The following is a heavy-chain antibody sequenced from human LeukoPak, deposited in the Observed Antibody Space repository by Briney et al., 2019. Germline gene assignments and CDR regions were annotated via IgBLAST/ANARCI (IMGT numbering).Heavy chain of an antibody. J-gene: IGHJ6*02. D-gene: IGHD4-11*01. Sequence: ASVKVSCKASGGTFSSYAISWVRQAPGQGLEWMGGIIPIFGTVNYAQKFQGRVTITADESTSTAYMELSSLRSEDTAVYYCARWISDYSNYYYYGMDVWGQGTTVTVSS. CDR3: ARWISDYSNYYYYGMDV. CDR2: IIPIFGTV. CDR1: GGTFSSYA. V-gene: IGHV1-69*13.